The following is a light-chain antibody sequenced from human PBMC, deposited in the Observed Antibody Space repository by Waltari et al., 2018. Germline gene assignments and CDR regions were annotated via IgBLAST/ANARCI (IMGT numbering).Light chain of an antibody. J-gene: IGLJ3*02. V-gene: IGLV1-44*01. Sequence: QSVLTQPPSASGTPGQRVTISCSGSASHIGGNLVNRYQQLPGKAPKLLIYRSDQRPSGVPDRFSASKTGTSASLAISGLQSEDEADYFCASWDDSLNGHWVFGGGTKVTVL. CDR3: ASWDDSLNGHWV. CDR1: ASHIGGNL. CDR2: RSD.